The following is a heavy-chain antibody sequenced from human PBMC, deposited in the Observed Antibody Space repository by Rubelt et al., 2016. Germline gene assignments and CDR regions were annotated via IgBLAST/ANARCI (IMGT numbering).Heavy chain of an antibody. CDR3: ARTSRNRPPLMYYFDY. CDR2: INHSGST. Sequence: QVQLQQWGAGLLKPSETLSLTCAVYGGSFSGYYWSWIRQPPGKGLEWIGEINHSGSTNYNPSLKSRVTISVDTSKNQFSLKLSSVTAADTAVYYCARTSRNRPPLMYYFDYWGQGTLVTVSS. D-gene: IGHD2-8*01. CDR1: GGSFSGYY. J-gene: IGHJ4*02. V-gene: IGHV4-34*01.